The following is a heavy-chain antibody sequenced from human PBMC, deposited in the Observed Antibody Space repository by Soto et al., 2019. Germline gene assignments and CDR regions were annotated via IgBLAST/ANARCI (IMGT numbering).Heavy chain of an antibody. J-gene: IGHJ4*02. Sequence: SETLSLTCAVYGGSFIGYYWSWIRQPPGKGLEWIGEINHSGSTNYNPSLKSRVTISVDTSKNQFSLKLSSVTAADTAVYYCARGRDYDFWSGYQYYFDYWGQGTLVTVSS. CDR1: GGSFIGYY. D-gene: IGHD3-3*01. CDR2: INHSGST. V-gene: IGHV4-34*01. CDR3: ARGRDYDFWSGYQYYFDY.